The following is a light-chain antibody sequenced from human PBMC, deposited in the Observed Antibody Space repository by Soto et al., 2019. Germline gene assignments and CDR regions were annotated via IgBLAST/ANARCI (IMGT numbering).Light chain of an antibody. Sequence: EIVLTQSPATLSVSPGERATLSCRASQSVGSNLAWYQQKPGQAPRLLIFGASTRATGIPARFSGSGSGTEFTLTISSLQSEDFAVYYCQQYGNWYTFGQGTKLEIK. CDR2: GAS. CDR1: QSVGSN. J-gene: IGKJ2*01. V-gene: IGKV3-15*01. CDR3: QQYGNWYT.